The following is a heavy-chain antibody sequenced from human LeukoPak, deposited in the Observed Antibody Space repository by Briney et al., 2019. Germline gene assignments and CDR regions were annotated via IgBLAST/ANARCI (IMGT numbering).Heavy chain of an antibody. CDR3: TRDQYEGYFDY. D-gene: IGHD2-8*01. Sequence: TVNVSCKASGYTFTSYYMHWVRQAPGQGRDWMGIINPNGSSTSYAQKVQGRDTNHMDTSTHTVYMELSSLSSEDTAVYYCTRDQYEGYFDYWGQGTLVTVSS. J-gene: IGHJ4*02. CDR1: GYTFTSYY. V-gene: IGHV1-46*03. CDR2: INPNGSST.